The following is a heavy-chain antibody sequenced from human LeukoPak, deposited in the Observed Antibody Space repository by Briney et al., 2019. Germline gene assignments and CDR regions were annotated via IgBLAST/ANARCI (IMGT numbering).Heavy chain of an antibody. CDR3: ARSYDSRGYFYYGMDV. Sequence: SETLSLTCTVSGGSIRSYYWSWIRQAPGKGLERIAYISYTGTTDYNPSLKRRVTITLATSKNQFSLKLNSVTAADTAVYYCARSYDSRGYFYYGMDVWGQGTTVTVSS. D-gene: IGHD3-22*01. J-gene: IGHJ6*02. CDR1: GGSIRSYY. CDR2: ISYTGTT. V-gene: IGHV4-59*01.